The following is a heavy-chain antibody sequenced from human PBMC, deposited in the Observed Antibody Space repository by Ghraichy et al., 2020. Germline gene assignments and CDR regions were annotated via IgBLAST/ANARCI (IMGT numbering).Heavy chain of an antibody. Sequence: GGSLRLSCAASGFTFSSYSMNWVRQAPGKGLEWVSYISSSSSTIYYADSVKGRFTISRDNAKNSLYLQMNSLRDEDTAVYYCARDVYYDSSGPNWFDPWGQGTLVTVSS. D-gene: IGHD3-22*01. CDR3: ARDVYYDSSGPNWFDP. J-gene: IGHJ5*02. CDR1: GFTFSSYS. CDR2: ISSSSSTI. V-gene: IGHV3-48*02.